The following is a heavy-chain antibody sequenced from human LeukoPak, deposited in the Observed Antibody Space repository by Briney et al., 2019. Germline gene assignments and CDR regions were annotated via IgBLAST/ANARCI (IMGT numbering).Heavy chain of an antibody. CDR3: AKCLRQCSGGSCYSVQNYFDY. J-gene: IGHJ4*02. Sequence: GGSLRLSCAASGFTFSSYAMSWVRQAPGKGLEWVSAISGSGSSTYYADSVKGRFAISRDNSKNTMYLQMNGLRSEDTAVYYCAKCLRQCSGGSCYSVQNYFDYWGQGTLVTVSS. V-gene: IGHV3-23*01. CDR1: GFTFSSYA. D-gene: IGHD2-15*01. CDR2: ISGSGSST.